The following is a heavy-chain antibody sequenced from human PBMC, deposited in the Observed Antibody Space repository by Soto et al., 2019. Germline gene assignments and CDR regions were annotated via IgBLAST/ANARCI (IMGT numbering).Heavy chain of an antibody. CDR2: ISYDGSNK. Sequence: QAQLVESGGGVVQPGRSLRLSCAASGFTFSSYGMHWVRQAPGKGLEWVAVISYDGSNKYYADSVKGRFTISRDNSKNTLYLQMNSLRAEDTTVYYCAKDRGRYDAFDIWGQGTMVTVSS. J-gene: IGHJ3*02. CDR3: AKDRGRYDAFDI. V-gene: IGHV3-30*18. CDR1: GFTFSSYG. D-gene: IGHD1-26*01.